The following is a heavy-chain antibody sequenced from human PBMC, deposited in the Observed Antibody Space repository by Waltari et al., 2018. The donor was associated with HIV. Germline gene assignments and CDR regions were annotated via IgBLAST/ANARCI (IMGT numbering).Heavy chain of an antibody. Sequence: EVKMVVSGGGLVQPGGSPRLSCVGSGVTFSDHYFDWIRQAPGQGLERVCQIRDRKISYTREYATSVKGRFTISRDDSKKSLYLQMTSRKVEDTAIYFCDDYCRHPNASWGQGTLVTGSS. V-gene: IGHV3-72*01. D-gene: IGHD4-17*01. CDR1: GVTFSDHY. J-gene: IGHJ4*02. CDR2: IRDRKISYTR. CDR3: DDYCRHPNAS.